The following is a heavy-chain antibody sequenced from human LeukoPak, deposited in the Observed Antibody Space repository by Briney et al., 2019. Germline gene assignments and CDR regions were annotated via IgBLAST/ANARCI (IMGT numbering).Heavy chain of an antibody. J-gene: IGHJ4*02. Sequence: SETLSLTCTVSGGSISTSNYYWSWIRQPAGKGLEWIGRIYTSGSTNYNPSLKSRVTISVDTSKNQFSLKLSSVTAADTAVYYCARSRVVRGWLLGNFDYWGQGTLVTVSS. CDR1: GGSISTSNYY. D-gene: IGHD3-22*01. CDR3: ARSRVVRGWLLGNFDY. CDR2: IYTSGST. V-gene: IGHV4-61*02.